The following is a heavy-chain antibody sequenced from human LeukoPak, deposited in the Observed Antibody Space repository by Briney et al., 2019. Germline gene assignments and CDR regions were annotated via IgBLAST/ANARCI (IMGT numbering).Heavy chain of an antibody. J-gene: IGHJ4*02. V-gene: IGHV4-59*08. CDR2: IDYTGST. CDR3: ARQTTYYSPFDY. CDR1: GDSISTYY. D-gene: IGHD3-10*01. Sequence: TTSETLSLTCTVSGDSISTYYWSWIRQPPGKEPEWIGHIDYTGSTDYSPSLKSRVTISVDTSKNQISLKVTSVIAADTAVYYCARQTTYYSPFDYWGQGTLVSVSS.